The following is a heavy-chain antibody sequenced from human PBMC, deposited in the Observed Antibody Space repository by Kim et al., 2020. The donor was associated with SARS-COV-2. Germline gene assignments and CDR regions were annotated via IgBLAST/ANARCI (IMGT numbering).Heavy chain of an antibody. Sequence: SETLSLTCSVSGGSVTGNYYWGWIRQSPGKGLEWIGSINYSGDTYYNPSLKSRVTMSVDTSKNQFSLRLDFPPATHTTMYYCARHRAASGTRPDYFEYWGQGTLVTVSS. V-gene: IGHV4-39*01. J-gene: IGHJ4*02. CDR1: GGSVTGNYY. CDR2: INYSGDT. D-gene: IGHD6-13*01. CDR3: ARHRAASGTRPDYFEY.